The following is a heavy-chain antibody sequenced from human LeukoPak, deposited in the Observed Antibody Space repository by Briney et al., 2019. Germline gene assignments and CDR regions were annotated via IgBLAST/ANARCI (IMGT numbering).Heavy chain of an antibody. D-gene: IGHD2/OR15-2a*01. Sequence: GGSLRLSCVASGFTFDDYAMHWVRQAPGKGLEWVSGISWNSGSIGYADSVKGRFTISRDNAKNSLYLQMNSLRAEDTALYYCAKGSFLGPFNYYYGMDVWGQGTTVTVSS. V-gene: IGHV3-9*01. CDR2: ISWNSGSI. J-gene: IGHJ6*02. CDR3: AKGSFLGPFNYYYGMDV. CDR1: GFTFDDYA.